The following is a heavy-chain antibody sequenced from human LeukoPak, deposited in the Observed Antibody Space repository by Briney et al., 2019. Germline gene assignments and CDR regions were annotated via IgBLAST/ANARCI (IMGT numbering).Heavy chain of an antibody. Sequence: SGPTLVKPTQTLTLTCTLSGFSLSTSGMRVSWIRQPPGKALEWLARIDWGDDKFYSTSLKTRLTISKDTSKNQVVLTMTNMDPVDTATYYCARTSPDILTGYILFDYWGQGTLVTVSS. CDR2: IDWGDDK. D-gene: IGHD3-9*01. J-gene: IGHJ4*02. CDR3: ARTSPDILTGYILFDY. CDR1: GFSLSTSGMR. V-gene: IGHV2-70*04.